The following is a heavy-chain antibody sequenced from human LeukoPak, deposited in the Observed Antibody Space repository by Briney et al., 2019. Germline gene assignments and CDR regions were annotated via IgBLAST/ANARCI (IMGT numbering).Heavy chain of an antibody. CDR1: GGSISSSSYY. CDR3: ARGDYGEKFFDY. CDR2: IYYSGST. V-gene: IGHV4-39*01. Sequence: PSETLSLTCTVSGGSISSSSYYWGWIRQPPGKWLEWIGSIYYSGSTYYNPSLKSRVTISVDTSKNQFSLKLSSVTAADTAVYYCARGDYGEKFFDYWGQGTLVTVSS. J-gene: IGHJ4*02. D-gene: IGHD4-17*01.